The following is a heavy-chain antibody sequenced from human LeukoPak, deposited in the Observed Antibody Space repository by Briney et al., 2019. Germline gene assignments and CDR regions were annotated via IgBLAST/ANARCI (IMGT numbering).Heavy chain of an antibody. CDR3: ARDRGSPTFDY. J-gene: IGHJ4*02. V-gene: IGHV3-48*01. CDR1: GFTFSSYC. D-gene: IGHD3-16*01. CDR2: ISSSSSTI. Sequence: GGSLRLSCAASGFTFSSYCMNWVRQAPGKGLEWVSYISSSSSTIYYADSVKGRFTISRDNAKNSLYLQMNSLRAEDTAVYYCARDRGSPTFDYWGQGTLVTVSS.